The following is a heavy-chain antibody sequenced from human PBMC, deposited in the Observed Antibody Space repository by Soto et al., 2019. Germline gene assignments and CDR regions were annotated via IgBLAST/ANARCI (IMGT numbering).Heavy chain of an antibody. J-gene: IGHJ5*02. V-gene: IGHV3-48*03. CDR1: GFTFSSYE. CDR3: ARDGDIGWYNWFDP. CDR2: ISSSGSTI. Sequence: GGSLRLSCAASGFTFSSYEMNWVRQAPGKGLEWVSYISSSGSTIYYADSVKGRFTISRDNAKNSLYLQMNSLRAEATAVYYCARDGDIGWYNWFDPWGQGTLVTVSS. D-gene: IGHD6-19*01.